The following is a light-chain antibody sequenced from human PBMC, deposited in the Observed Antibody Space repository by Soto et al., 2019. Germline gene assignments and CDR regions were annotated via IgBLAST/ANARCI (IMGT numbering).Light chain of an antibody. J-gene: IGKJ5*01. Sequence: ILIIQSPGTRSVFQVERAPLSWKASQSVSSHLAWYQQKPCQAPRLLIYGASTRATGIPARFSGSGSWTEFTLTNSSLQSEDFAVYYCQQHHNWPPITFGQGTRLEIK. CDR1: QSVSSH. CDR2: GAS. V-gene: IGKV3-15*01. CDR3: QQHHNWPPIT.